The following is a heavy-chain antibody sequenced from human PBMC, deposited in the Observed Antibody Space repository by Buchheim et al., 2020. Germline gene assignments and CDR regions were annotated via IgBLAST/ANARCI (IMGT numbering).Heavy chain of an antibody. D-gene: IGHD3-22*01. CDR2: IWYDGSNK. J-gene: IGHJ4*02. V-gene: IGHV3-33*01. CDR1: GFTFSSYG. CDR3: ARETGRSQGIVVASHFDY. Sequence: QVQLVESGGGVVQPGRSLRLSCAASGFTFSSYGMHWVRQAPGKGLEWVAVIWYDGSNKYSADSVKGRFTISRDESKKTLYLQMNSLRAEDTAVYYCARETGRSQGIVVASHFDYWGQGTL.